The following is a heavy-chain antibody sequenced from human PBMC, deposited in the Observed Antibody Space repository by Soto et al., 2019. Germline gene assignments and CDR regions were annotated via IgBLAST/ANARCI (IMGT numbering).Heavy chain of an antibody. CDR3: AHTSTHYYGDSGNWFDP. CDR1: GFSLSTSGVG. CDR2: IYWDDDK. J-gene: IGHJ5*02. Sequence: SGPTLVNPTQTLTLTCTFSGFSLSTSGVGVGWIRQPPGKALEWLALIYWDDDKRYSPSLKSRLTITKDTSKNQVVLTMTNMDPVDTATYYCAHTSTHYYGDSGNWFDPWGQGTLVTVSS. V-gene: IGHV2-5*02. D-gene: IGHD4-17*01.